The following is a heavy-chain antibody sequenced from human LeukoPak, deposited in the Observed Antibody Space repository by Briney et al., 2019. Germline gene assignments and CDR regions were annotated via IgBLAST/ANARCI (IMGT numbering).Heavy chain of an antibody. CDR1: GLTFSDYW. J-gene: IGHJ5*02. CDR3: ARSGRYNWNDNWFDP. CDR2: IKQDGSEK. V-gene: IGHV3-7*03. D-gene: IGHD1-1*01. Sequence: GGSLRLSCAASGLTFSDYWMYWVRQAPGKGLEWVANIKQDGSEKYYVDSVKGRFTISRDNAKNSLYLQMNSLRAEDTAVYYCARSGRYNWNDNWFDPWGQGTLVTVSS.